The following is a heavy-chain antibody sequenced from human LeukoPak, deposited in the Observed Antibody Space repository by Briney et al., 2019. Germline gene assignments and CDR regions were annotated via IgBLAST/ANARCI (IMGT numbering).Heavy chain of an antibody. CDR3: ARDRLTGYSGEAAVDI. J-gene: IGHJ3*02. CDR1: GGSISSSSFY. D-gene: IGHD3-9*01. CDR2: IYTSGRT. Sequence: SETLSLTCTVSGGSISSSSFYWSWIRQPAGKGLEWIGRIYTSGRTNYNPSLKSRITISVDASKSQFSLKLSSVTAADTAVYYCARDRLTGYSGEAAVDIWGQGTMVTVSS. V-gene: IGHV4-61*02.